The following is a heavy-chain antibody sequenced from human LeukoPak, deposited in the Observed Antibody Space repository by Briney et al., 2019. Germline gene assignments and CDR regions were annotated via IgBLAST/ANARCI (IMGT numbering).Heavy chain of an antibody. V-gene: IGHV3-30*04. Sequence: GGSLRLSCAASGFTFSSYALHWVRQAPGKGLEWVTAISYDGSNKYYADSVKGRFTVSRDNSKSTVYLQMNSLRAQDTAVYYCVAVVAAALYWGRGTLVTVSS. CDR1: GFTFSSYA. D-gene: IGHD2-15*01. J-gene: IGHJ4*02. CDR3: VAVVAAALY. CDR2: ISYDGSNK.